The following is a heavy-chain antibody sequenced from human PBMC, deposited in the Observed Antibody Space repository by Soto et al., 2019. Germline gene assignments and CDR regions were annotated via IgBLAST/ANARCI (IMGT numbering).Heavy chain of an antibody. CDR2: IYPGDSDT. CDR1: GYSLTSYW. D-gene: IGHD3-10*01. J-gene: IGHJ4*01. V-gene: IGHV5-51*01. Sequence: VDALKISCKGSGYSLTSYWIGWVRQMPGKCLEWMGSIYPGDSDTRYSPSFQVQFTISAYKSISTAYLHWSSLTASDTAMYYCARLSQPPRGNFDYWGYGSLASVSS. CDR3: ARLSQPPRGNFDY.